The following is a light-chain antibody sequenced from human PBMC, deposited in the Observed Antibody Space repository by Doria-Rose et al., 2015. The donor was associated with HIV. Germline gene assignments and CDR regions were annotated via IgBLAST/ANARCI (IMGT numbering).Light chain of an antibody. V-gene: IGLV1-40*02. CDR2: GNT. CDR3: QSYDSRLSVYV. Sequence: QSVVTQPPSVSGAPAQRVAISCTGSSSNIGAGFDVNWYQQFPGTAPKLLIHGNTNRPSGVPDRFSGSRSGTSASLAISGLRAEDEADYYCQSYDSRLSVYVFGTGTKVTVL. CDR1: SSNIGAGFD. J-gene: IGLJ1*01.